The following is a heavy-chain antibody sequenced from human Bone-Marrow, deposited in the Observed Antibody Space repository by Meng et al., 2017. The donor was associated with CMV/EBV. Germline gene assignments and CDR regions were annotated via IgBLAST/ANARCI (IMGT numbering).Heavy chain of an antibody. V-gene: IGHV5-51*01. J-gene: IGHJ4*02. CDR2: IYPGDSDT. CDR3: ARPGGYYGDFFDY. Sequence: KVSCKDSGYSFTSYWIGWVRQMPGKGLEWMGIIYPGDSDTRYSPSFQGQVTISADKSISTAYLQWSSLKASDTAMYYCARPGGYYGDFFDYWGQGTLVTVPS. D-gene: IGHD1-26*01. CDR1: GYSFTSYW.